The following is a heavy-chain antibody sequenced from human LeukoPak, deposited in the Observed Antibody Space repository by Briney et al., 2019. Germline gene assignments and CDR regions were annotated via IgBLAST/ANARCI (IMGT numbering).Heavy chain of an antibody. D-gene: IGHD2-2*01. J-gene: IGHJ6*02. Sequence: GGSLRLSCAASGFTFGDYFMNWFRLRPGKGLEWISYTSSPGTTVYYSDSVRGRFTLSRDNAKNSVFLQMNSLRVEDTALYYCARGEKYPSRFGMDVWGQGTTVTVSS. V-gene: IGHV3-11*01. CDR3: ARGEKYPSRFGMDV. CDR1: GFTFGDYF. CDR2: TSSPGTTV.